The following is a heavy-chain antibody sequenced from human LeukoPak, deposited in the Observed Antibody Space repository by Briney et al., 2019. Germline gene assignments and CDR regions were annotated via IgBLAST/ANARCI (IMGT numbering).Heavy chain of an antibody. CDR1: GGSISSSSYY. V-gene: IGHV4-39*01. Sequence: SETLSLTCTVSGGSISSSSYYWDWIRQPPGKGLEWIGSIYYSGSTYYNPSLKSRVTMSLDMSKNQFSLKLTSVTAADTAVYYCARHGPRSWAMVRASLQHWFDPWGQGTLVTVSS. CDR3: ARHGPRSWAMVRASLQHWFDP. D-gene: IGHD3-10*01. CDR2: IYYSGST. J-gene: IGHJ5*02.